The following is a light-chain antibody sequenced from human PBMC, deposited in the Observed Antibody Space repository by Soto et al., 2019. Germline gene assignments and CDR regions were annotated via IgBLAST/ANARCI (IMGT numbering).Light chain of an antibody. Sequence: DIQMTQSASSLSASVGDRVTITCQASQVISNYLNWYQQKPGKAPKLLIYDISTLEIGVPSRFSGSGSGTDFTFTITGLQPEDIATYYCQQYENLPYTFGQGTRLEIK. CDR3: QQYENLPYT. CDR1: QVISNY. J-gene: IGKJ5*01. CDR2: DIS. V-gene: IGKV1-33*01.